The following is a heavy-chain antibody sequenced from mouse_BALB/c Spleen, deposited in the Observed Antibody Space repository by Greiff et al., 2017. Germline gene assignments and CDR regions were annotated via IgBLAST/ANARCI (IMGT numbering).Heavy chain of an antibody. CDR3: ARMGLRRGYAMDY. J-gene: IGHJ4*01. D-gene: IGHD2-4*01. CDR1: GYTFSSYW. Sequence: VQLQESGAELMKPGASVKISCKATGYTFSSYWIEWVKQRPGHGLEWIGEILPGSGSTNYNEKFKGKATFTADTSSNTAYMQLSSLTSEDSAVYYCARMGLRRGYAMDYWGQGTSVTVSS. V-gene: IGHV1-9*01. CDR2: ILPGSGST.